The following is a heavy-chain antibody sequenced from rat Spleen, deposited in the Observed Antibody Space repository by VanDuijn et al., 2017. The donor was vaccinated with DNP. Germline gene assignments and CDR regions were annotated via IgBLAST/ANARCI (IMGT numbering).Heavy chain of an antibody. CDR2: SSTGGGST. J-gene: IGHJ4*01. D-gene: IGHD1-11*01. CDR1: GFTFSNHY. Sequence: EVQLVESGGGLVQPGRSLKLSCAASGFTFSNHYIAWVRQAPTKGLEWVAYSSTGGGSTDYRDSVKGRFTISRDNAKSTLYLQMNSLRSEDTATYYCTRINYGGYYYVMDVWGQGASVTVSS. V-gene: IGHV5-27*01. CDR3: TRINYGGYYYVMDV.